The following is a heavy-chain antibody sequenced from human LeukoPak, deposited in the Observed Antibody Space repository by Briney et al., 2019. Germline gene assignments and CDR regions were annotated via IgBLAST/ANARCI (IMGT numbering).Heavy chain of an antibody. CDR1: GGSLSSYY. J-gene: IGHJ4*02. D-gene: IGHD3-22*01. V-gene: IGHV4-59*01. CDR2: IYYSGNT. CDR3: ARAGSSGYLIDY. Sequence: SQTLSLTCSVSGGSLSSYYWSWIRQPPGKGLEWIGYIYYSGNTNYNPSLKSRVTISIDTSKNQFSLKLTSVTAADTAVYYCARAGSSGYLIDYWGQGTLVTVSS.